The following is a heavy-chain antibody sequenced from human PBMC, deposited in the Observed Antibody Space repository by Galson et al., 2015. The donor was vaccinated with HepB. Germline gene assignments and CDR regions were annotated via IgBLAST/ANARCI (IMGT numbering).Heavy chain of an antibody. CDR3: ALIPGMAVSGGLSYYYYAMDV. V-gene: IGHV1-69*06. CDR1: GYTFTGYF. J-gene: IGHJ6*02. CDR2: IIPMFGAP. Sequence: SVKVSCKASGYTFTGYFLHWVRQAPGQGLEWMGGIIPMFGAPHYAQKFKGRATSNADKSTTTTHLELNSLTSEDTAIYYCALIPGMAVSGGLSYYYYAMDVWGQGTPVTVSS. D-gene: IGHD6-19*01.